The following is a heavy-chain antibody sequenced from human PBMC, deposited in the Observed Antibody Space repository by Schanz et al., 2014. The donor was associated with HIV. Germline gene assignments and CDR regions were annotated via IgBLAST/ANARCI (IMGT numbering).Heavy chain of an antibody. CDR1: GFIFSRYT. V-gene: IGHV3-30-3*01. D-gene: IGHD3-9*01. J-gene: IGHJ5*02. Sequence: QVQLVESGGGVVQPGRSLRLSCAASGFIFSRYTMHWVRQAPGKGLEWVAVISDDGSDKYYADSVKGRFTISRDNSKNTLYLQMNSLTPEDTAVYYCASLRYFEFGFDPWGQGTLVTVSS. CDR3: ASLRYFEFGFDP. CDR2: ISDDGSDK.